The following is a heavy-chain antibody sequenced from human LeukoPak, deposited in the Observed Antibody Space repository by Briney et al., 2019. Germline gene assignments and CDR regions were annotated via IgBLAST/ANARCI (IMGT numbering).Heavy chain of an antibody. CDR3: ARVQYSSGWPGIDY. V-gene: IGHV1-2*02. CDR2: INPKSGGT. CDR1: GYTFTGYY. Sequence: ASVKVSCKASGYTFTGYYMHWVRQAPGQGLEWMGWINPKSGGTNYAQKFQGRVTMTRDTSISTAYMELSRLRSDDTAVYYCARVQYSSGWPGIDYWGQGTLVTVSS. D-gene: IGHD6-19*01. J-gene: IGHJ4*02.